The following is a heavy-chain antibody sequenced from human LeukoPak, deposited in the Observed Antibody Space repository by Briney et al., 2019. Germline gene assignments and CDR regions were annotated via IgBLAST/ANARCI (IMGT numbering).Heavy chain of an antibody. J-gene: IGHJ5*02. V-gene: IGHV1-8*03. CDR1: GYTFTSYD. D-gene: IGHD2-2*01. CDR3: ARVGVRGTSRHRFDP. Sequence: ASVKVSCKASGYTFTSYDINWVRQATGQGLGWMGWMNPNSGNTGYAQKFQGRVTITRNTSISTAYMELSSLRSEDTAVYYCARVGVRGTSRHRFDPWGQGTLVTVSS. CDR2: MNPNSGNT.